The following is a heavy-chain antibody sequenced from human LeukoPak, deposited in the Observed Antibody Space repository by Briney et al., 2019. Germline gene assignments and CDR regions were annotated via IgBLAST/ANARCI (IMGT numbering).Heavy chain of an antibody. V-gene: IGHV4-61*01. CDR1: GGSVSSGSYY. CDR2: IYYSGGT. J-gene: IGHJ3*02. D-gene: IGHD3-9*01. Sequence: SETLSLTCTVSGGSVSSGSYYWSWIRQPPGKGLEWIGYIYYSGGTNYNPSLKSRVTISVDTSKNQFSLKLSSVTAADTAVYYCARGSRLTGTFDIWGQGTMVTVSS. CDR3: ARGSRLTGTFDI.